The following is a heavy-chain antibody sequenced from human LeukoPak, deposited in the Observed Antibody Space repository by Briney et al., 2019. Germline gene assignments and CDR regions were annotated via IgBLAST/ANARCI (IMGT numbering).Heavy chain of an antibody. CDR2: IYYSGGT. D-gene: IGHD5-24*01. J-gene: IGHJ3*02. Sequence: SETLSLTCTVSVDSLSSYYWSWIRQPPGKVLDWIGYIYYSGGTDYNPSHKSRVTISVDTSKNQFSLKLRSVTAADTAVYYCARHVTISGPYDASDIWGQGTMVTVSP. V-gene: IGHV4-59*08. CDR3: ARHVTISGPYDASDI. CDR1: VDSLSSYY.